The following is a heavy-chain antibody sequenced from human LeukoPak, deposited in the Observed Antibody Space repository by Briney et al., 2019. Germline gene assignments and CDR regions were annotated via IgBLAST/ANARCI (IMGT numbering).Heavy chain of an antibody. CDR3: ARAFPYYDSSGKPYYFDY. J-gene: IGHJ4*02. CDR1: GFTLSSYE. Sequence: GSLRLSCAATGFTLSSYEMNWVRQAPGKGLEWVSYISSSGSTIYYADPVKGRFTISRDNAKNSLYLQMNSLRAEDTAVYYCARAFPYYDSSGKPYYFDYWGQGTLVTVSS. CDR2: ISSSGSTI. V-gene: IGHV3-48*03. D-gene: IGHD3-22*01.